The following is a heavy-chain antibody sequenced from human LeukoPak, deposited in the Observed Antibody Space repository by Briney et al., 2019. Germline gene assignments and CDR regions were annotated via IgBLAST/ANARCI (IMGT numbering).Heavy chain of an antibody. J-gene: IGHJ4*02. V-gene: IGHV3-30*18. Sequence: PGGSLRLSCAASGFTFSSYGMHWVRQAPGKGLEWVAVISYDGSNKYYADSVKGRFTISRDNSKNTLYLQMNSLRAEDTAVYYCAKDLPYSGRLFDYWGQGTLVTVSS. D-gene: IGHD1-26*01. CDR1: GFTFSSYG. CDR2: ISYDGSNK. CDR3: AKDLPYSGRLFDY.